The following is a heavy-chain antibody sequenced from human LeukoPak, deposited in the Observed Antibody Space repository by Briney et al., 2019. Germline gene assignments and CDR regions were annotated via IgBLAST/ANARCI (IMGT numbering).Heavy chain of an antibody. CDR1: GYSFTSYW. V-gene: IGHV5-51*01. D-gene: IGHD3-22*01. CDR2: IYPGDSDT. Sequence: HGESLKISCKGSGYSFTSYWIGWVRQMPGKGLEWMGIIYPGDSDTRYSPSFQGQVTISADKPISTAYLQWSSLKASDTAMYYCARYYYDSSGYTYYFDYWGQGTLVTVSS. CDR3: ARYYYDSSGYTYYFDY. J-gene: IGHJ4*02.